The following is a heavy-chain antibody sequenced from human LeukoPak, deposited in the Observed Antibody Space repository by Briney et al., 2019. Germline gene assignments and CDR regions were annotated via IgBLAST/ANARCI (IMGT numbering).Heavy chain of an antibody. J-gene: IGHJ4*02. Sequence: GGSLRLSCAASGFTFSSYSMTWVRQAPGKGLEWVSSISSTSSYIYYADSVKGRFTISRDNAKSTLYLQMNSLRADDTAVYYCTSPPHITAAAGGYWGQGTLVTVSS. V-gene: IGHV3-21*01. CDR1: GFTFSSYS. CDR3: TSPPHITAAAGGY. CDR2: ISSTSSYI. D-gene: IGHD6-13*01.